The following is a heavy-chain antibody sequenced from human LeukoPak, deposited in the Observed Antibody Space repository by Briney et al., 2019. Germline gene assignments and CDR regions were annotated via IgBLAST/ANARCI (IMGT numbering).Heavy chain of an antibody. CDR3: AKGGKWDVTPFDY. V-gene: IGHV3-30*18. Sequence: GGSLRLSCAASGFPFSTYSMHWVRQAPGKGLEWVAVISSDGSSENYADSVEGRFTISRDNSKNTLYLQMNTLRAEDTAVYYCAKGGKWDVTPFDYWGQGTLVTVSS. D-gene: IGHD1-26*01. J-gene: IGHJ4*02. CDR1: GFPFSTYS. CDR2: ISSDGSSE.